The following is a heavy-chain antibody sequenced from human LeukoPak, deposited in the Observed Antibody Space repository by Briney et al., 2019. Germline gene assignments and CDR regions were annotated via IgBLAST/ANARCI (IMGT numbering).Heavy chain of an antibody. CDR2: IKQDGSEK. CDR1: GFIFSNYW. V-gene: IGHV3-7*01. D-gene: IGHD3-22*01. CDR3: ARPLTFDDSRNYRAFDI. Sequence: GGSLRLSCAASGFIFSNYWMNWVRHAPGKGLERVAKIKQDGSEKYYVDSVKGRFTISRDNAENSLYLQMNSLRPEDTAVYYCARPLTFDDSRNYRAFDIWGHGTMVTVSS. J-gene: IGHJ3*02.